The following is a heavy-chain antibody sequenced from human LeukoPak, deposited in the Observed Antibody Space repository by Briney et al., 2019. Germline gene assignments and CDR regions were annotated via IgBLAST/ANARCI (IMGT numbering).Heavy chain of an antibody. CDR2: IIPIFGTA. CDR1: GGTFSSYA. J-gene: IGHJ3*02. Sequence: AASVKVSCKASGGTFSSYAISWVRQAPGQGLEWMGGIIPIFGTANYAQKFQGRVTITTDESTSTAYMELSSLRSEDTAVYYCASGEYDYVWGSYRYVAFDIWGQGTMVTVSS. V-gene: IGHV1-69*05. D-gene: IGHD3-16*02. CDR3: ASGEYDYVWGSYRYVAFDI.